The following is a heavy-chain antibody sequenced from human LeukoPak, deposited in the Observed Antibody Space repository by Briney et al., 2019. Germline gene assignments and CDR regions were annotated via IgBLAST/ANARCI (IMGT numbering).Heavy chain of an antibody. CDR1: GGSISSTTYY. V-gene: IGHV4-39*07. D-gene: IGHD3-22*01. CDR3: ARAGSGYDSSGYYFVDY. CDR2: IYYSGST. J-gene: IGHJ4*02. Sequence: PSETLSLTCTVSGGSISSTTYYWGWLRQPPGKGLVWIGSIYYSGSTYYKPSLKSRVTVSLDTSKNQFSLKLSSVTAADTAVYYCARAGSGYDSSGYYFVDYWGQGTLVTVSS.